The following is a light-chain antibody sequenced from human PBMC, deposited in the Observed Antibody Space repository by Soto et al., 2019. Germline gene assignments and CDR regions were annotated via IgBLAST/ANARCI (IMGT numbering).Light chain of an antibody. CDR1: SSDVGGYNF. V-gene: IGLV2-8*01. Sequence: QSALTQPASVSGSPGQSITISCTGTSSDVGGYNFVSWYQQHPGKAPKLMIYEVSRRPFGVPDRFSGSKSGNTASLTVSGLQAEDEADYYCSSHAGSNNLVFGGGTQLTVL. J-gene: IGLJ3*02. CDR3: SSHAGSNNLV. CDR2: EVS.